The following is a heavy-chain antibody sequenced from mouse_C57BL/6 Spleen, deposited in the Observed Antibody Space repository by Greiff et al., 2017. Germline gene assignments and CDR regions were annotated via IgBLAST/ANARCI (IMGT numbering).Heavy chain of an antibody. CDR3: ARGTTVYAMDY. V-gene: IGHV1-50*01. J-gene: IGHJ4*01. Sequence: QVQLQQPGAELVKPGASVKLSCKASGYTFTSYWMQWVKQRPGQGLEWIGEIDPSDSYTNYNQKFKGKATLAVDTSSSTAYMQRSSLTSEDSAVYYCARGTTVYAMDYWGQGTSVTVSS. CDR1: GYTFTSYW. CDR2: IDPSDSYT. D-gene: IGHD1-1*01.